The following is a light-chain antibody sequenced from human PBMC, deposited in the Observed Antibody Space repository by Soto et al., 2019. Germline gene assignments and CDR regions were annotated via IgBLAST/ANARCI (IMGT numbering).Light chain of an antibody. Sequence: EIVLTQSPATLSLSPGERATLSCRASQNVSGYLAWYQQKPGQAPRLLIYDASNRATDIPARFSGSGSGTDFTLTISSLEPEDFAVYYCQQRSNWPLTFGGGTRVEIK. J-gene: IGKJ4*01. CDR2: DAS. CDR3: QQRSNWPLT. CDR1: QNVSGY. V-gene: IGKV3-11*01.